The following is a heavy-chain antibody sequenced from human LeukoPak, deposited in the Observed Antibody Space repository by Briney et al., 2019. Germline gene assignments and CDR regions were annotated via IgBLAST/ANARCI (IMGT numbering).Heavy chain of an antibody. Sequence: GGSLRLSCAASGFAFSDYSMNWVRQAPGKGLEWVANTRGSGSGMGSGNYYAGAVKGRFTISRDNAKNSLYLQMNSLRAEDTAFHYCARDDNWGFDYWGQGALVTVSS. CDR1: GFAFSDYS. V-gene: IGHV3-21*05. D-gene: IGHD7-27*01. CDR2: TRGSGSGM. J-gene: IGHJ4*02. CDR3: ARDDNWGFDY.